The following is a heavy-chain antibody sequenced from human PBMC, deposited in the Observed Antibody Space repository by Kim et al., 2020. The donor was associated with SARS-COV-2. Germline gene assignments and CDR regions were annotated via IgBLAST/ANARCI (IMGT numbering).Heavy chain of an antibody. V-gene: IGHV1-3*01. CDR2: INAGNGNT. D-gene: IGHD1-26*01. J-gene: IGHJ4*02. CDR1: GYTFTSYA. Sequence: ASVKVSCKASGYTFTSYAMHWVRQAPGQRLEWMGGINAGNGNTKYSQKFQGRVTITRDTSASTAYMELSSLRSEDTAVYYCARRGIVGATRPFDYWGQGTLVTVSS. CDR3: ARRGIVGATRPFDY.